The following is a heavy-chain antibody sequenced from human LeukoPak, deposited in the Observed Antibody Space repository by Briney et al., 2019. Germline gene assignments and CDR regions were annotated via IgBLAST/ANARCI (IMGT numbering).Heavy chain of an antibody. Sequence: PSETLSLTCTVSGGSISSYYWSWIRQPAGKGLEWIGRIYTSGSTNYNPPLKSRVTMSVDTSKNQFSLKLSSVTAADTAVYYCARNSGSYPPYYFDYWGQGTLVTVSS. V-gene: IGHV4-4*07. CDR1: GGSISSYY. CDR3: ARNSGSYPPYYFDY. D-gene: IGHD1-26*01. J-gene: IGHJ4*02. CDR2: IYTSGST.